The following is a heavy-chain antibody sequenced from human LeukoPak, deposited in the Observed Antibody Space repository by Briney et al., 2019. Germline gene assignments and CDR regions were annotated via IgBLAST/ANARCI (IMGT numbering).Heavy chain of an antibody. J-gene: IGHJ4*02. CDR1: GFTFSTYW. CDR2: ISTDGSGT. V-gene: IGHV3-74*01. D-gene: IGHD1-26*01. CDR3: ARDPDSEWEQPTPDY. Sequence: GGSLRLSCAASGFTFSTYWMHWVRQTPGKGLVWVSRISTDGSGTTYADSVKGRFTISRDNDKNTLYLQMNGLRAEDTAVYYCARDPDSEWEQPTPDYWGQGTLVTVSS.